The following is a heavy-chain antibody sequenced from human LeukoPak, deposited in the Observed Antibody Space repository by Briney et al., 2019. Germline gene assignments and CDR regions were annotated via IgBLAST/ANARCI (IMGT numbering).Heavy chain of an antibody. CDR3: ARVDAGYTGSFIDR. CDR2: IYYSGST. Sequence: SETLSLTCTVSGGSISSYYWSWIRQPPGKGLEWIGYIYYSGSTNYNPSLKSRVTISIDTSKNQFSLKMSYVTAADTAVYYCARVDAGYTGSFIDRWGQGTLVTVSS. V-gene: IGHV4-59*08. D-gene: IGHD1-26*01. CDR1: GGSISSYY. J-gene: IGHJ5*02.